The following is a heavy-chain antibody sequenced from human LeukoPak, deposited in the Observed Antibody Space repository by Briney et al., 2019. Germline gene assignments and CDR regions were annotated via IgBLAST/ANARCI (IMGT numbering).Heavy chain of an antibody. CDR2: ISYDGSNK. V-gene: IGHV3-30-3*02. CDR3: AKWGWAYYDFWSGYSFDY. CDR1: GFTFSSYA. Sequence: PGRSLRLSCAASGFTFSSYAMHWVRQAPGKGLEWVAVISYDGSNKYYADSVKGRFTISRDNSKNTLYLQMNSLRAEDTAVYYCAKWGWAYYDFWSGYSFDYWGQGTLVTVSS. J-gene: IGHJ4*02. D-gene: IGHD3-3*01.